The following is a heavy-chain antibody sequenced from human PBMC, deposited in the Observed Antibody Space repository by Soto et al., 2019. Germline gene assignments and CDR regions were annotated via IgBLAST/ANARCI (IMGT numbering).Heavy chain of an antibody. Sequence: PSETLSLTCTVSGGSVSSGSYYWSWIRQRPGKGLEWIGYIYYSGSTNYNPSLKSRVTISVDTSKNQFSLKLSSVTAADTAVYYCARVSYYYDSSGYYFGWFDPWGQGTLVTVSS. CDR1: GGSVSSGSYY. V-gene: IGHV4-61*01. J-gene: IGHJ5*02. CDR2: IYYSGST. CDR3: ARVSYYYDSSGYYFGWFDP. D-gene: IGHD3-22*01.